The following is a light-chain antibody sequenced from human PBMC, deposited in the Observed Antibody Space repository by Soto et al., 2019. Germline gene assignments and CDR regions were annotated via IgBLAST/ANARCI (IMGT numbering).Light chain of an antibody. CDR1: KLGDKY. J-gene: IGLJ1*01. Sequence: SYELTQPPSVSVSPGQTASITCSGDKLGDKYACWYQQKPGQSPVLVIYQDSKRPSGIPERFSGSNSGNTATLTISGTQAMDEADYYCQACDSSNPYVFGTGIKVTVL. CDR3: QACDSSNPYV. V-gene: IGLV3-1*01. CDR2: QDS.